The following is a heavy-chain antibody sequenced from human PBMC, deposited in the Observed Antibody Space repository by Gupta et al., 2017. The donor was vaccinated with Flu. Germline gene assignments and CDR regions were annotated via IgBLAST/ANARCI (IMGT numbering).Heavy chain of an antibody. CDR1: GFTVDNYY. V-gene: IGHV3-11*01. J-gene: IGHJ6*02. Sequence: QVQLVESGGGLVKSGGSLRLSWGAPGFTVDNYYRSGIRQAPGKGLEWISYISGGSRTINYSDSVKGRFNISRHNAKQSLVLQMNSLRGEETAVYYCARDRIGSVSNYGMDVWGQGTTVIVSS. D-gene: IGHD1-26*01. CDR2: ISGGSRTI. CDR3: ARDRIGSVSNYGMDV.